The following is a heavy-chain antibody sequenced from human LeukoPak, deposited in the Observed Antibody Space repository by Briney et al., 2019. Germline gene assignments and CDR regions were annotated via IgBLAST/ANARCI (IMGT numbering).Heavy chain of an antibody. CDR3: ARAMVRGVNLENYFDY. J-gene: IGHJ4*02. CDR2: IYPGDPDT. V-gene: IGHV5-51*01. D-gene: IGHD3-10*01. Sequence: GESLKISCKGSGYSFTSYWIGWVRQMPGKGLEWMGIIYPGDPDTRYSPSFQGQVTISADKSISTAYLQWSSLKASDTAMYYCARAMVRGVNLENYFDYWGQGTLVTVSS. CDR1: GYSFTSYW.